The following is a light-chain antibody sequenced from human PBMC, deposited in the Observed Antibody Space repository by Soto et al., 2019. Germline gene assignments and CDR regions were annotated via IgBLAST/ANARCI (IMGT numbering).Light chain of an antibody. CDR2: GNS. CDR1: XXNIGAGYD. CDR3: QSYDSSLSGYV. Sequence: QSVLTQPPSVSGAPXXXVTISCTXXXXNIGAGYDVHWYQQLPGTAPKLLIYGNSNRPSGVPDRFSGSKSGTSASLAITGLQAEDEADYYCQSYDSSLSGYVFGTGTKVTVL. V-gene: IGLV1-40*01. J-gene: IGLJ1*01.